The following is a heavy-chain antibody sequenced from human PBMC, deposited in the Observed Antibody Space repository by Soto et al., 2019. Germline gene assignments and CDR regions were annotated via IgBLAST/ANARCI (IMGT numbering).Heavy chain of an antibody. CDR3: AAHDYGDYGGLY. CDR1: GFTFSSYA. D-gene: IGHD4-17*01. V-gene: IGHV3-30-3*01. CDR2: ISYDGRNK. Sequence: QVQLVESGGGVVQPGRSLRLSCAASGFTFSSYAMHWVRQAPGKGLEWVAVISYDGRNKYYADSVKGRFTISRDNSKNKLYLHMNSLRAEDTAGYYWAAHDYGDYGGLYWGQGTLVTVSA. J-gene: IGHJ4*02.